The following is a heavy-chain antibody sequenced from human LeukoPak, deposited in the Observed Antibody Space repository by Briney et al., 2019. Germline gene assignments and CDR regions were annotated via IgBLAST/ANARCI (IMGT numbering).Heavy chain of an antibody. V-gene: IGHV4-34*01. J-gene: IGHJ5*02. CDR1: GGSFSGYY. D-gene: IGHD2-15*01. CDR3: ARGHCSGGSCYPNWFDP. CDR2: INHSGST. Sequence: SETLSLTCAVYGGSFSGYYWSWIRQAPGKGLEWIGEINHSGSTNYNPSLKSRVTISVDTSKNQFSLKLSSVTAADTAVYYCARGHCSGGSCYPNWFDPWGQGTLVTVSS.